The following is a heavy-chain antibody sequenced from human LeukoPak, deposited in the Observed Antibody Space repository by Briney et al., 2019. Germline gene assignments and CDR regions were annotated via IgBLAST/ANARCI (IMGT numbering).Heavy chain of an antibody. CDR1: GFPFIEYS. D-gene: IGHD1-1*01. CDR2: IGSDSVIT. J-gene: IGHJ4*02. CDR3: ERDHNYAFDN. Sequence: GGSLRLSCTASGFPFIEYSMNWVRQAPAKALEWTSYIGSDSVITKYADSGRGRFTISTDKAKNSLYLKMNSLRVEDTAVYYYERDHNYAFDNCGQGTLVSVAS. V-gene: IGHV3-48*01.